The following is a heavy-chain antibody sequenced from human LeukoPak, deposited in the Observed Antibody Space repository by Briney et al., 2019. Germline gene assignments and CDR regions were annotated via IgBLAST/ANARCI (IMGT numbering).Heavy chain of an antibody. J-gene: IGHJ4*02. V-gene: IGHV3-9*01. CDR1: GFTFDDYA. Sequence: PGGSLRLSCAASGFTFDDYAMRWVRQAPGKGLEWVSGLSWNSGSIGYADSVKGRFTISRDNAKNSLYLQMNSLRAEDTAVYYCARDPTSKRGNSWVVRFDYWGQGTLVTVSS. CDR2: LSWNSGSI. D-gene: IGHD4-23*01. CDR3: ARDPTSKRGNSWVVRFDY.